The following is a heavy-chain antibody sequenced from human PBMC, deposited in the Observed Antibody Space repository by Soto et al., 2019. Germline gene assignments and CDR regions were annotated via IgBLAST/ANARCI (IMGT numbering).Heavy chain of an antibody. V-gene: IGHV3-23*01. D-gene: IGHD2-2*01. CDR2: ISNGDST. J-gene: IGHJ4*02. Sequence: GGSLRLSCVTSGFTFSTYAMSWVRQAPGKGPEWVSTISNGDSTYYADSVKGRFTISRDNSRNTLYLQMSSLRVEDTAIYYCAKGGEGYCSTTRCLYFSDDWAQGTLVTVAS. CDR3: AKGGEGYCSTTRCLYFSDD. CDR1: GFTFSTYA.